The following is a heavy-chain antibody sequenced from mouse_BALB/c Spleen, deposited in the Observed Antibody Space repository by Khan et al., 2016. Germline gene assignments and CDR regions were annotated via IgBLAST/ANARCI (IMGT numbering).Heavy chain of an antibody. CDR3: ARRHYYGYMNY. D-gene: IGHD1-2*01. V-gene: IGHV4-1*02. Sequence: EVKLLESGGGLVQPGGSLKLSCAASGFDFSRYWMSWVRQAPGTGLEWIGEINPDSSTINYTPSLKDKFIISRDNAKNTLYLQMSNVRSEDTAHDFCARRHYYGYMNYWGQGTTLTVSS. CDR1: GFDFSRYW. J-gene: IGHJ2*01. CDR2: INPDSSTI.